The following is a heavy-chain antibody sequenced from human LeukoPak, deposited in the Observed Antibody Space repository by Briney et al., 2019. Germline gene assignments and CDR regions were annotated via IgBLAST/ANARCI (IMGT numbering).Heavy chain of an antibody. CDR1: GFTFSSYG. J-gene: IGHJ4*02. Sequence: PGGSLRLSCAASGFTFSSYGMHWVRQAPGKGLEWVAFIRYDGSNKYYADSVKSRFTISRDNSKNTLYLQMNSLRAEDTAVYYCAKIIVVVPAATDFFDYWGQGTLVTVSS. D-gene: IGHD2-2*01. CDR2: IRYDGSNK. CDR3: AKIIVVVPAATDFFDY. V-gene: IGHV3-30*02.